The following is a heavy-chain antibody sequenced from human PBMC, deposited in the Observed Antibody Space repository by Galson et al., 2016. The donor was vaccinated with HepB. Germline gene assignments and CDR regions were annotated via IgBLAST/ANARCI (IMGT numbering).Heavy chain of an antibody. J-gene: IGHJ6*02. CDR2: IHYTGST. CDR3: ARDSGWGSFPLFYYFGLDV. Sequence: LSLTCAVSGGSITSADNNWGWIRQHPGKGLEWIGYIHYTGSTYYSPSLKTRLTISLDASKNQFFLRLNSVTAADSAVYYCARDSGWGSFPLFYYFGLDVWGRGTTVIVSS. D-gene: IGHD3-10*01. V-gene: IGHV4-31*11. CDR1: GGSITSADNN.